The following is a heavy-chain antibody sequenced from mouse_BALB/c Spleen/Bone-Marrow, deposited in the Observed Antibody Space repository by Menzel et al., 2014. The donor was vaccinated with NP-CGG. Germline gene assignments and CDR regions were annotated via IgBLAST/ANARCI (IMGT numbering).Heavy chain of an antibody. CDR2: ITPAKGNT. CDR3: ARSPGEVNY. D-gene: IGHD2-13*01. J-gene: IGHJ3*01. Sequence: EVKLQESGTELVKPGASVKLSCTASGFNIKDAYMHWVKQRPAQGLEWIGRITPAKGNTEYDPKFLDKGTITADTSSKTVLLQIISLTSEDTVVYYCARSPGEVNYWGQGTLVTGSA. CDR1: GFNIKDAY. V-gene: IGHV14-3*02.